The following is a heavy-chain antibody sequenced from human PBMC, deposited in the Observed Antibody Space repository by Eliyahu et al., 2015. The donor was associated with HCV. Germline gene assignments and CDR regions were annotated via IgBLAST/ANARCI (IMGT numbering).Heavy chain of an antibody. Sequence: EVQLVESGGGLVQPGGSLRLSCAASGFNFKFFWMSWGRQAPGEGAGGVANIKEDGSQTYYVDSVKGRFTISGDNAKNSLYLQLNSLRADDTAVYYCARDTFRSGYYPVPSYWGQGTPVTVSS. J-gene: IGHJ4*02. CDR1: GFNFKFFW. V-gene: IGHV3-7*01. CDR3: ARDTFRSGYYPVPSY. CDR2: IKEDGSQT. D-gene: IGHD3-3*01.